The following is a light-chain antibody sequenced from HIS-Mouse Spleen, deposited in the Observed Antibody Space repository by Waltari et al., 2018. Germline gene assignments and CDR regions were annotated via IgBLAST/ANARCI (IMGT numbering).Light chain of an antibody. CDR2: EGS. Sequence: QSALTQPASVSGSPGKSITISCTGTSSDVGSYTLVSWYQQHPGKAPKLMIYEGSKRPSGVSNRFSGSKSGNTASLTISGLQAEDEADYYCCSYAGSSPYVVFGGGTKLTVL. J-gene: IGLJ2*01. CDR3: CSYAGSSPYVV. V-gene: IGLV2-23*01. CDR1: SSDVGSYTL.